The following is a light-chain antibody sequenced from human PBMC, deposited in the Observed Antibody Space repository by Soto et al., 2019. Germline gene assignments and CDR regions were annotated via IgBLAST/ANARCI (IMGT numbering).Light chain of an antibody. CDR2: AAT. J-gene: IGKJ3*01. CDR3: HQSYSTLIFT. V-gene: IGKV1-39*01. CDR1: QSISSN. Sequence: DIQLTQSPSSLSASVGDRVTITCRASQSISSNLNWYQQKPGKAPKLLILAATSLQSGVPSRFRGSGSGTDFTLTISSLQPEDFATYYCHQSYSTLIFTFGPGTQVDIK.